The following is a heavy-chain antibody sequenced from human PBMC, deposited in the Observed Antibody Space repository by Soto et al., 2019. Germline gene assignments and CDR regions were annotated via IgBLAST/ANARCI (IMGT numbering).Heavy chain of an antibody. V-gene: IGHV3-30-3*01. J-gene: IGHJ6*02. Sequence: GGSLRLSCAASGFTFSSYAMHWVRQAPGKGLEWVAVISYDGSNKYYADSVKGRFTISRDNSKNTLYPQMNSLRAEDTAVYYCARDYSSSWYRYYYYGMDVWGQGTTVTVSS. CDR3: ARDYSSSWYRYYYYGMDV. CDR1: GFTFSSYA. CDR2: ISYDGSNK. D-gene: IGHD6-13*01.